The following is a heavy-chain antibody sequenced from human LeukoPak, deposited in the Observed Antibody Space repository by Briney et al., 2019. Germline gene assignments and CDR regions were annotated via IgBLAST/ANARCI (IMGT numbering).Heavy chain of an antibody. V-gene: IGHV3-30*02. CDR3: AKGHYDFWNGYLDY. Sequence: GGSLRLSCAASGFSFSNYGMHWVRQAPGKGLEWVAFIRYDGSNKNYADSVKGRFTISRDNSKNTLYLQMNSLRAEDTAVYHCAKGHYDFWNGYLDYWGQGTLVTVSS. CDR2: IRYDGSNK. D-gene: IGHD3-3*01. J-gene: IGHJ4*02. CDR1: GFSFSNYG.